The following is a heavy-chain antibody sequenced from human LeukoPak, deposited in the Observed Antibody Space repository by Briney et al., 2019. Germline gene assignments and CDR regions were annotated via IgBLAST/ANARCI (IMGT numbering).Heavy chain of an antibody. J-gene: IGHJ4*02. CDR3: ARGDVYFDY. V-gene: IGHV1-2*02. CDR1: GYTFTGYY. Sequence: ASVKVSCKASGYTFTGYYVHWVRQAPGQGLEWMGWTNPNSGDTHYAQIFQGRVTMTRDTPISTAYMELSGLRSDDTAVFYCARGDVYFDYWGQGTLVTVSS. CDR2: TNPNSGDT.